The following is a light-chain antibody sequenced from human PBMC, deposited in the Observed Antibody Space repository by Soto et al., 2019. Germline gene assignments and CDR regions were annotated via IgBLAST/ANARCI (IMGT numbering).Light chain of an antibody. CDR2: GAS. V-gene: IGKV1-27*01. CDR1: QGINTF. Sequence: DIQMTQSPSSLSASVGDRVTITCRASQGINTFLAWYQQNAGKVPNLLIYGASNLQSGVPSRFSGSGSGTDFTLTISSLQPEDVATYYCQKYDSAPYTFGQGTKLEIK. J-gene: IGKJ2*01. CDR3: QKYDSAPYT.